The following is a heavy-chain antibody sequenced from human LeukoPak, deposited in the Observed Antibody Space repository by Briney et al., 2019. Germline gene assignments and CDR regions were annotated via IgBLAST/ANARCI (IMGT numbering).Heavy chain of an antibody. J-gene: IGHJ4*02. Sequence: ASVKVSCKASGFTFTSYYLHWVRQAPGQGLEWMGIINPSGGSTSYAQKFQGRVTMTRDTSTSTVYMELSSLRSEDTAVYYCATYCGGDCQDFDYWGQGTLVTVSS. V-gene: IGHV1-46*03. CDR3: ATYCGGDCQDFDY. CDR1: GFTFTSYY. CDR2: INPSGGST. D-gene: IGHD2-21*01.